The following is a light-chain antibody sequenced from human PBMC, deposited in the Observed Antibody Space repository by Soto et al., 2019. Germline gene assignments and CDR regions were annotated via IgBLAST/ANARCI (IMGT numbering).Light chain of an antibody. CDR1: SSDIGNYNF. CDR2: DVS. CDR3: SSYTSSSTRV. J-gene: IGLJ2*01. V-gene: IGLV2-14*01. Sequence: QSALTQPASVSGSPGQSITISCTGTSSDIGNYNFVSWYLQHPGKAPKLMIYDVSHRPSGVSNRFSGSKSGNTASLTISGLQAEDEADYYCSSYTSSSTRVFDGGTKLTVL.